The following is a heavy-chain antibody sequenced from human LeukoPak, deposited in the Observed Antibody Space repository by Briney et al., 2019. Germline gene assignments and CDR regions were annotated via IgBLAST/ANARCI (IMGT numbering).Heavy chain of an antibody. Sequence: SETLSLTCTVSGGSISSYYWSWIRQPPGKGLQWIGYIYYSGSTNYNPSLNSRVTISIDTSKNQFSLKLSSVTAADTAVYYCARARSWYHGSCDYWGQGTLVTVSS. D-gene: IGHD6-13*01. CDR3: ARARSWYHGSCDY. V-gene: IGHV4-59*12. CDR2: IYYSGST. J-gene: IGHJ4*02. CDR1: GGSISSYY.